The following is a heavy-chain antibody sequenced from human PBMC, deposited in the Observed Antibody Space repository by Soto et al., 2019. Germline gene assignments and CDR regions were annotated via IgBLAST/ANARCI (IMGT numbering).Heavy chain of an antibody. V-gene: IGHV1-69*01. J-gene: IGHJ6*02. D-gene: IGHD6-6*01. Sequence: QVQLVQSGAEVKKPGSSVKVSCKASGDTFSSYDISWVRQAPGQGLAWMRGIIPIFGTANYAQKFQGRVTITADESTSTAYMELSSLRSEDTAVYYCATSRAIAARPLSYYYYYGMDVWGQGTTVTVSS. CDR1: GDTFSSYD. CDR3: ATSRAIAARPLSYYYYYGMDV. CDR2: IIPIFGTA.